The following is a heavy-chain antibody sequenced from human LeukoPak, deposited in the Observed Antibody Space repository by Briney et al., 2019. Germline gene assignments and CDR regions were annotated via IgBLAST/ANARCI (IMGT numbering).Heavy chain of an antibody. CDR1: GGSFCGYY. Sequence: PSETLSLTCGVYGGSFCGYYWSWIRQPPGKGLEWIGEINHSGSTNYNPSLKSRVTISVDTSKNQFSLKLSSVTAADTAVYYCARGPPKGASDYWGQGTLVTVSS. CDR2: INHSGST. J-gene: IGHJ4*02. D-gene: IGHD4/OR15-4a*01. V-gene: IGHV4-34*01. CDR3: ARGPPKGASDY.